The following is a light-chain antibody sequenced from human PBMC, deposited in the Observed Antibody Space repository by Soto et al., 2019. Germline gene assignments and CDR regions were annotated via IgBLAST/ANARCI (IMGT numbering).Light chain of an antibody. CDR1: SSDIGTYNY. CDR3: TSYTSSNPGV. Sequence: QSVLTQPASVSGSPGQSITISCTGTSSDIGTYNYVSWYQQHPGKAPKLMIYEVSNRPSGVSNRFSGSKSGDTASLTISGLQAEDEADYYCTSYTSSNPGVFGTGTKLTVL. J-gene: IGLJ1*01. V-gene: IGLV2-14*01. CDR2: EVS.